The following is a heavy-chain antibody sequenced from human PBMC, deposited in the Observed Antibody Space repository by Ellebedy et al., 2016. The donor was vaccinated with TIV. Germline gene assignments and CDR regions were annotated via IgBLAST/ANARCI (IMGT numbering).Heavy chain of an antibody. V-gene: IGHV1-69*04. Sequence: SVKVSCXASGGTFSSYAISWVRQAPGQGLEWMGRIIPILGIANYAQKFQGRVTITADKSTSTAYMELSSLRSEDTAVYYCARDKGMAVFDPWGQGTLVTVSS. CDR2: IIPILGIA. CDR1: GGTFSSYA. J-gene: IGHJ5*02. CDR3: ARDKGMAVFDP. D-gene: IGHD5-24*01.